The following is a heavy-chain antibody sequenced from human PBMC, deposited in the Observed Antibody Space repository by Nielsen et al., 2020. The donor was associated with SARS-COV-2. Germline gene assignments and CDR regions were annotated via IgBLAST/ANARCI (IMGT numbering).Heavy chain of an antibody. J-gene: IGHJ6*02. CDR1: GFTFGDYA. CDR3: TRRYCSGGSCYSDYYYYGMDV. Sequence: GGSLRLSCTASGFTFGDYAMSWFRQAPGKGLEWVGFIRSKAYGGTTEYAASVKGRFTISRDDSKSIAYLQMNSLKTEDTAVYYCTRRYCSGGSCYSDYYYYGMDVWGQGTTVTVSS. CDR2: IRSKAYGGTT. V-gene: IGHV3-49*03. D-gene: IGHD2-15*01.